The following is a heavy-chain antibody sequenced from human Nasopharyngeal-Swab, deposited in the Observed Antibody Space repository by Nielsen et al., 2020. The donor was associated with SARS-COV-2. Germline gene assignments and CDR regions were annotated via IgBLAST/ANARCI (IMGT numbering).Heavy chain of an antibody. V-gene: IGHV1-3*01. J-gene: IGHJ3*02. CDR3: ARWTMGLRAFDI. CDR2: INAGNGNT. CDR1: GYTFTSYV. Sequence: ASVKVSCKASGYTFTSYVMHWVRQAPGQRLEWMGWINAGNGNTKYSQKFQGRVTITRDTSASTAYMELSSLRSEDTAVYYCARWTMGLRAFDIWGQGTMVTVSS. D-gene: IGHD3-16*01.